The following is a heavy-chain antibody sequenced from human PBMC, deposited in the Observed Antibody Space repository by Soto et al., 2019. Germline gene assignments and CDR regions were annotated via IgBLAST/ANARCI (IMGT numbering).Heavy chain of an antibody. CDR3: ARSQGSSTSLEIYYYYYYGMDV. Sequence: QVQLVQSGAEVKKPGSSVKVSCKASGGTFSSYAISWVRQAPGQGLEWMGGIIPISGTTNYAQKFQGRVTITADESTSTAYMELSSLRSEDTAVYYCARSQGSSTSLEIYYYYYYGMDVWGPGTRVTVSS. V-gene: IGHV1-69*01. CDR2: IIPISGTT. CDR1: GGTFSSYA. D-gene: IGHD2-2*01. J-gene: IGHJ6*02.